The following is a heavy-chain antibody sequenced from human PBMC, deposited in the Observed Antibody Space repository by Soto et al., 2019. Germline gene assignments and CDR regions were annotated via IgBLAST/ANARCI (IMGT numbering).Heavy chain of an antibody. D-gene: IGHD3-10*01. CDR1: GGTFSSFA. V-gene: IGHV1-69*13. CDR2: IIPIFGTA. Sequence: SVKVSCKASGGTFSSFAISWVRQAPGQGLEWMGGIIPIFGTANYAQKFQGRVTITADESTSTAYMELSSLRSEDTAVYYCARGNIPLTAGSPRFDYWGQGTLVTVSS. CDR3: ARGNIPLTAGSPRFDY. J-gene: IGHJ4*02.